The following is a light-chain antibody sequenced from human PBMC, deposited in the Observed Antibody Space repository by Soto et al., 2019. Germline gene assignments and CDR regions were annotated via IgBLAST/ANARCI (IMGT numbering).Light chain of an antibody. Sequence: SELSRVAYECRSRGQSITISYTGTSSDVGSYNLVSWYQQHPGKAPKLMIYEVSKRPSGVSNRFSGSKSGNTASLTISGLQAEDEADYYCCSYAGSSTSAFGPGTKVTVL. J-gene: IGLJ1*01. CDR2: EVS. V-gene: IGLV2-23*02. CDR1: SSDVGSYNL. CDR3: CSYAGSSTSA.